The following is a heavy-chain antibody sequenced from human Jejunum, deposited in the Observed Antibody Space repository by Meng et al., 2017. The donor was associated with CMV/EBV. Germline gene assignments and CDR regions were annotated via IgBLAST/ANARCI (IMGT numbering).Heavy chain of an antibody. CDR3: ARDRYCTNGVCYTHFDS. J-gene: IGHJ4*02. CDR2: VSSVSSYT. CDR1: GFTFDDYY. Sequence: QSGEVWGVFINTGGSLIFSWAAFGFTFDDYYMTWIRQAPGKGLEWVSSVSSVSSYTNYADSVKGRFTISRDNAKNSLYLQMNSLRAEDTAVYYCARDRYCTNGVCYTHFDSWGQGTLVTVSS. V-gene: IGHV3-11*06. D-gene: IGHD2-8*01.